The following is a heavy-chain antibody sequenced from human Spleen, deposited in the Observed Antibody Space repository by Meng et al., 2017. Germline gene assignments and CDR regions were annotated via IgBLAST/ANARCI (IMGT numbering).Heavy chain of an antibody. CDR1: GGSISSNNW. V-gene: IGHV4-4*02. CDR2: IYHSGRT. CDR3: ARQVNSDGYPRYFDF. J-gene: IGHJ4*02. Sequence: QVQLQESGPGLVKPSGTLSLTCAVSGGSISSNNWWSWVRQPPGKGLEWIGEIYHSGRTNYNPSLKSRVTISVDKSKNQFSLKLSSVTAADTAVYYCARQVNSDGYPRYFDFWGQGTLVTVSS. D-gene: IGHD5-24*01.